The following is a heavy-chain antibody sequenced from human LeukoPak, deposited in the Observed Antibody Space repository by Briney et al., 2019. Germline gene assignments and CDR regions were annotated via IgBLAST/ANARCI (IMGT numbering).Heavy chain of an antibody. CDR3: ARDSSLDY. Sequence: GGSLRLSCAGSGFTFSNFDMNWVRQAPGKGLDWVSAIRAGGEDTFYADSVKGRFTISRDNSKNMLYLQMNSLRAEDTAVYYCARDSSLDYWGQGTLVTVSS. CDR1: GFTFSNFD. J-gene: IGHJ4*02. D-gene: IGHD6-13*01. V-gene: IGHV3-23*01. CDR2: IRAGGEDT.